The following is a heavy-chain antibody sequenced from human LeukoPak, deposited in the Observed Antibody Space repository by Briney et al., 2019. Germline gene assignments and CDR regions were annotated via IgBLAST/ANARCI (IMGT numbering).Heavy chain of an antibody. D-gene: IGHD5-12*01. CDR3: GRVRTGNTGSPEYFED. CDR1: GGSISSYY. CDR2: LFYSGNT. Sequence: SETLSLTRTVSGGSISSYYWSWIRQPPGKGLEWIGYLFYSGNTNSNPSLKSRVTISTDTSKNQFSLRLKSVTAADTAVYFCGRVRTGNTGSPEYFEDWGQGTLVTVSS. V-gene: IGHV4-59*01. J-gene: IGHJ1*01.